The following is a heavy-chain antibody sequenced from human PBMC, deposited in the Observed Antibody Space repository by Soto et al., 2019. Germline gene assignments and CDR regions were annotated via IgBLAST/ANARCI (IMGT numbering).Heavy chain of an antibody. J-gene: IGHJ3*02. CDR3: ARESRDGYNDAFDI. V-gene: IGHV3-30-3*01. Sequence: RLSCAASGFTFSSYAMHWVRQAPGKGLEWVAVISYDGSNKYYADSVKGRFTISRDNSKNTLYLQMNSLRAEDTAVYYCARESRDGYNDAFDIWGQGTVVTVSS. D-gene: IGHD5-12*01. CDR2: ISYDGSNK. CDR1: GFTFSSYA.